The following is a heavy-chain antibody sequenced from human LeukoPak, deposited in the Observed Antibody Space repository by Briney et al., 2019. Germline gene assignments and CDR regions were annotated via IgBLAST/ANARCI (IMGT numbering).Heavy chain of an antibody. CDR1: GYSISSGYY. V-gene: IGHV4-38-2*01. CDR3: ARATAAEFDY. Sequence: PSETLSLTCVVSGYSISSGYYWGWIRQPPGKGLEWIGSIYHSGSTYYNPSLKSRVTISVDTSKNQFSLKLSSVTAADTAVYYCARATAAEFDYWGQGTLVTVSS. D-gene: IGHD2-2*01. CDR2: IYHSGST. J-gene: IGHJ4*02.